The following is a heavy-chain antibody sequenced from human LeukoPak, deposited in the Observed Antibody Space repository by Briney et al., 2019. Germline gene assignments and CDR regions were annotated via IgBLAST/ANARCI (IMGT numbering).Heavy chain of an antibody. CDR1: GFTFSSYA. CDR2: ISSSGGST. J-gene: IGHJ5*02. CDR3: AGSSSWYGAWFDP. Sequence: GGSLRLSCAASGFTFSSYAMHWVRQDPGKGLEYVSAISSSGGSTYYADSVKGRFTISRDNSKNTLYLQMGSLRAEDMAVYYCAGSSSWYGAWFDPWGQGTLVTVSS. V-gene: IGHV3-64*02. D-gene: IGHD6-13*01.